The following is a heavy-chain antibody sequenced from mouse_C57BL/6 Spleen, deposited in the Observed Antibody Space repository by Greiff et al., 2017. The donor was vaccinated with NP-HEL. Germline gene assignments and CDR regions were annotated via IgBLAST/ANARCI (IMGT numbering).Heavy chain of an antibody. J-gene: IGHJ4*01. CDR3: ATEDSSGYYAMDY. CDR1: GFTFSDYG. CDR2: ISSGSSTI. V-gene: IGHV5-17*01. Sequence: EVQVVESGGGLVKPGGSLKLSCAASGFTFSDYGMHWVRQAPEKGLEWVAYISSGSSTIYYADTVKGRFTISRDNAKNTLFLQMTSLRSEDTAMYYCATEDSSGYYAMDYWGQGTSVTVSS. D-gene: IGHD3-2*02.